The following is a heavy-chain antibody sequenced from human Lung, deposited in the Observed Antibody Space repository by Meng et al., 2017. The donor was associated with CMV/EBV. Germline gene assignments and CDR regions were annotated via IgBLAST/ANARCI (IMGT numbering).Heavy chain of an antibody. CDR2: IYFSGNT. Sequence: QLQLQKPGPGQGQPSATLSLTFSGAGGSISSSSYYWGWIRQSPGKGLEWIGSIYFSGNTYYNPSLKSRVTMSVGTAQNKFSLTLRSVTAADTAVYYCVTETGYNYDNWGQGALVTVSS. CDR1: GGSISSSSYY. V-gene: IGHV4-39*07. D-gene: IGHD5-24*01. J-gene: IGHJ4*02. CDR3: VTETGYNYDN.